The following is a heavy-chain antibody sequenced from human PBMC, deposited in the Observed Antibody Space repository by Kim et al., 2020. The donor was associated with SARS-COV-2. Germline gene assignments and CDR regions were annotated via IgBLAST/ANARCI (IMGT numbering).Heavy chain of an antibody. J-gene: IGHJ4*02. Sequence: SETLSLTCTVSGGSVSSGSYYWSWIRQPPGKGPEWIGYIYYSGSTNYNPSLKSRVTISVDTSKNQFSLKLSSVTAADTAVYYCARGGGDYDSSGYYYFRYFDYWGQGTLVTVSS. V-gene: IGHV4-61*01. CDR3: ARGGGDYDSSGYYYFRYFDY. D-gene: IGHD3-22*01. CDR2: IYYSGST. CDR1: GGSVSSGSYY.